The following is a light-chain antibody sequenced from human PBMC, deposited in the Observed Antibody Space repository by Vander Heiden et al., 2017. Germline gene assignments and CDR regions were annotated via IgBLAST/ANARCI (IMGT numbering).Light chain of an antibody. CDR2: EGS. CDR1: SSDVGNYNL. CDR3: CSYAGRSTWV. Sequence: QSALTQPASVSGSPGQSITISCTGTSSDVGNYNLVSWYQQHPGKAPKLIIYEGSKRPSGVSNRFSGSMSGNTAPLTISGLQAEDEADYSCCSYAGRSTWVFGTGTKITVL. J-gene: IGLJ1*01. V-gene: IGLV2-23*01.